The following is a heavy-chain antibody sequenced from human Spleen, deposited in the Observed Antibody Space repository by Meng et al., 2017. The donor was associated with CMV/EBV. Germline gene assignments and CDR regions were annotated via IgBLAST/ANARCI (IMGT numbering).Heavy chain of an antibody. CDR3: ARGRKYKTSSYWFDR. D-gene: IGHD1-14*01. J-gene: IGHJ5*02. Sequence: DTFSDYYMHWGRQAPGQGLEWMGWINPNSGGTNDAQKFQGRVTMTRDTSINTAYIKLSRLTSDDTAIYFCARGRKYKTSSYWFDRWGQGTLVTVSS. CDR1: DTFSDYY. CDR2: INPNSGGT. V-gene: IGHV1-2*02.